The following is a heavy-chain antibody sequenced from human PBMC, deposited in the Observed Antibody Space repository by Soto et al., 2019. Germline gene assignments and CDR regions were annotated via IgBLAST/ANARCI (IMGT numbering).Heavy chain of an antibody. CDR1: GYTFTSYG. CDR3: ARGPYCSSTSCYPFDP. J-gene: IGHJ5*02. CDR2: ISAYNGNT. V-gene: IGHV1-18*01. Sequence: ASVKVSCKASGYTFTSYGISWVRQAPGQGLEWMGWISAYNGNTNYAQKLQGRVTITTDTSTSTAYMELRSLRSDDTAVYYCARGPYCSSTSCYPFDPWGQGTLVTVSS. D-gene: IGHD2-2*01.